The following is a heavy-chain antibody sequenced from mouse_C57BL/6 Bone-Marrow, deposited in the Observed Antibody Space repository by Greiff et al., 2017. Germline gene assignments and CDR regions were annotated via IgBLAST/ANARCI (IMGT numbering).Heavy chain of an antibody. J-gene: IGHJ3*01. Sequence: QVHVKQSGAELVRPGTSVKMSCKASGYTFTNYWIGWAKQRPGHGLEWIGDIYPGGGYTNYNEKFKGKATLTADKSSSTAYMQFSSLTSEDSAIYYCARSGAWAGFAYWGQGTLVTVSA. CDR1: GYTFTNYW. CDR2: IYPGGGYT. CDR3: ARSGAWAGFAY. V-gene: IGHV1-63*01. D-gene: IGHD3-2*02.